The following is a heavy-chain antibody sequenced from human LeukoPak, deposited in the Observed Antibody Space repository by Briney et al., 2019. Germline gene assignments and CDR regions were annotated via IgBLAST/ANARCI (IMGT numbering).Heavy chain of an antibody. CDR2: IRSKTNSYAT. J-gene: IGHJ4*02. V-gene: IGHV3-73*01. Sequence: GGSLRLSCAASGFTFSGSAMHWVRQASGKGLEWVGRIRSKTNSYATSYAASVKGRFALSRDDSKNTLYLQMNSLRAEDTAVYYCAKLLITMYDYWGQGTLVTVSS. CDR1: GFTFSGSA. CDR3: AKLLITMYDY. D-gene: IGHD3-10*02.